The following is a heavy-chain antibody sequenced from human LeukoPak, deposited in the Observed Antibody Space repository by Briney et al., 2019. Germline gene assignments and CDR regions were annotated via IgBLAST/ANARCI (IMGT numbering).Heavy chain of an antibody. CDR3: ARGSTPLYSWSSGYYYRNWFDP. CDR2: INHSGST. J-gene: IGHJ5*02. V-gene: IGHV4-34*01. Sequence: SETLSLTCVVSGGSVSGYYWSWIRQPPGKGLEWIGEINHSGSTNYNPSLKSRVTISVDTSKNQFSLKLSSVTAADTAVYYCARGSTPLYSWSSGYYYRNWFDPWGQGTLVTVSS. CDR1: GGSVSGYY. D-gene: IGHD3-22*01.